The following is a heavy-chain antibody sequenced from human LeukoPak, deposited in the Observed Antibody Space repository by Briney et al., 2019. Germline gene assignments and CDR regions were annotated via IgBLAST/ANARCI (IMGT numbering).Heavy chain of an antibody. D-gene: IGHD2-2*01. Sequence: PSETLSLTCTVSGGSVSSGSYYWSWIRQPPGKGLEWIGYIYYSGSTNYNPSLKSRVTISVDRSKNQSSLKLSSVTAADTAVYYCASERSIGYCSSTSCHHYYYYGMDVWGQGTTVTVSS. CDR3: ASERSIGYCSSTSCHHYYYYGMDV. J-gene: IGHJ6*02. CDR2: IYYSGST. V-gene: IGHV4-61*01. CDR1: GGSVSSGSYY.